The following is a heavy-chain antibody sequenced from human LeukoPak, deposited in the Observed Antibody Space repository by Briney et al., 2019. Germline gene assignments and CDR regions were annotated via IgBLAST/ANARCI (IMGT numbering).Heavy chain of an antibody. CDR2: IHYSGST. CDR1: GGSMNTYF. CDR3: AKDHYYGSGSTGYYHGMDV. D-gene: IGHD3-10*01. V-gene: IGHV4-59*12. Sequence: PSETLSLTCTVSGGSMNTYFWSWIRQPPGKGLEWIGHIHYSGSTTYNPSLKSRVTISVDVSKNQFSLKLGSVTAADTAVYYCAKDHYYGSGSTGYYHGMDVWGQGTTVTVSS. J-gene: IGHJ6*02.